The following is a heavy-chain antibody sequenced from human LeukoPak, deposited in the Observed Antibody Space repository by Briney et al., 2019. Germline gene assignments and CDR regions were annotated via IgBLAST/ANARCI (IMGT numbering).Heavy chain of an antibody. CDR3: TSRSYSGSGSAGGFDY. CDR2: IRSKANSYAT. J-gene: IGHJ4*02. Sequence: GRSLRLSCAASGFTFSGSAMHWVRQASGKGLEWVGRIRSKANSYATGYAASVKGRFTISRDDSKNTAYLQMNSLKTEDTAVYYCTSRSYSGSGSAGGFDYWGQGTLVTVSS. D-gene: IGHD1-26*01. CDR1: GFTFSGSA. V-gene: IGHV3-73*01.